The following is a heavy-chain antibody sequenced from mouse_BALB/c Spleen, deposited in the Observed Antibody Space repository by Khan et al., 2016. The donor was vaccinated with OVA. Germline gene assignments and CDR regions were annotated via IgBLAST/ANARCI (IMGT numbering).Heavy chain of an antibody. CDR3: ARSHGNSLLDL. D-gene: IGHD2-1*01. J-gene: IGHJ2*01. V-gene: IGHV9-1*02. CDR1: GYTFTDYG. CDR2: INTYTGES. Sequence: QIQLVQSGPELKKPGETVRISCKASGYTFTDYGMNWVKQAPGKGLKWMGWINTYTGESTYADEFKGRFAFSLETSASTAHLQINNLKNEDMATDFCARSHGNSLLDLWGQGTTLTFSS.